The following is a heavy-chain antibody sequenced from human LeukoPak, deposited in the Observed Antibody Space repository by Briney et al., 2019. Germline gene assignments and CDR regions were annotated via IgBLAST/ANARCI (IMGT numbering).Heavy chain of an antibody. J-gene: IGHJ6*03. V-gene: IGHV1-69*06. Sequence: ASVKVSCKASGGTFSSYAISWVRQAPGQGLEWMGGIIPIFGTANYAQKFQGRVTITADKSTSTAYMELSSLRSEDTAVYYCAMRTGTTFPSGYYYYYMDVWGKGTTVTVSS. CDR1: GGTFSSYA. D-gene: IGHD1-1*01. CDR2: IIPIFGTA. CDR3: AMRTGTTFPSGYYYYYMDV.